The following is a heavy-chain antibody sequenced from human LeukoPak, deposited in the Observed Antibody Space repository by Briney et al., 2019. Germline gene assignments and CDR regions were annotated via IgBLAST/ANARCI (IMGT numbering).Heavy chain of an antibody. J-gene: IGHJ3*02. D-gene: IGHD2-2*01. CDR2: IYTSGST. CDR1: GGSISSFY. Sequence: SETLSLTCTVSGGSISSFYWSWIRQPAGKGLEWIGHIYTSGSTNYNPSLKSRVTMSVDTSKYQFSLRLSSVTAADTAIYYCARAEARYCSTTSCYAFDIWGQGTMVTVSS. V-gene: IGHV4-4*07. CDR3: ARAEARYCSTTSCYAFDI.